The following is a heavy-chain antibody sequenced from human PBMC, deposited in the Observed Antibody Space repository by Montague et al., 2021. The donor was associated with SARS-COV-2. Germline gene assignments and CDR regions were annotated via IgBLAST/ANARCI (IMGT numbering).Heavy chain of an antibody. Sequence: SETLSLTCTVSGGSISSYYWSWIRQPPGKGLEWIGYIYYSGSTDYNPSLKSRVTISVDTSKNQFSLKLSSVTAADTAVYYCARGGQGTMVRGVIISAFDIWGQGTMVTVSS. CDR3: ARGGQGTMVRGVIISAFDI. J-gene: IGHJ3*02. V-gene: IGHV4-59*08. CDR2: IYYSGST. CDR1: GGSISSYY. D-gene: IGHD3-10*01.